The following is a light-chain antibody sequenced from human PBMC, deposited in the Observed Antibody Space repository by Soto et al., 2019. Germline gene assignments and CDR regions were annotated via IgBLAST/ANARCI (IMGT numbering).Light chain of an antibody. CDR2: GAS. J-gene: IGKJ5*01. Sequence: EIVLTQSPATLSVPPGDRDTLSCRASESVGSNLAWYQQKPGQAPRLLIYGASIRAADIPARFSGSGSGTEFTLTISTLQSEDFAVYYCQQYYDWPTLTFGQGTRLE. CDR3: QQYYDWPTLT. CDR1: ESVGSN. V-gene: IGKV3-15*01.